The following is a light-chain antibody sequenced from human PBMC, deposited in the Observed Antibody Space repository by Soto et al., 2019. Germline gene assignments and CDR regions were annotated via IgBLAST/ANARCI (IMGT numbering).Light chain of an antibody. CDR3: QQSYITPHT. CDR1: QNIDIY. V-gene: IGKV1-39*01. Sequence: DIQMTQSPSSLSASVGDRVTITCRASQNIDIYLNWYQHKPGKAPKLVIYGATSLQSGVPSRFSGSGSGTDFTLTITSLRPEDFATYYCQQSYITPHTFGQGTKLDIK. CDR2: GAT. J-gene: IGKJ2*01.